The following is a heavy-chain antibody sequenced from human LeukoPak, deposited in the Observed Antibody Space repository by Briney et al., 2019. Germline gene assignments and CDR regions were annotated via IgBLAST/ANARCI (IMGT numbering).Heavy chain of an antibody. Sequence: GGSLRLSCAASGFTVSSNYMSWVRQAPGKGLEWVSVIYSGGSTYYADSVKGRYTISRDNSKNTLYLQMNSLRAEDTAVYYCVRAAVTTPHFVYWGQGTLVTVSS. CDR2: IYSGGST. CDR3: VRAAVTTPHFVY. CDR1: GFTVSSNY. D-gene: IGHD4-17*01. V-gene: IGHV3-53*05. J-gene: IGHJ4*02.